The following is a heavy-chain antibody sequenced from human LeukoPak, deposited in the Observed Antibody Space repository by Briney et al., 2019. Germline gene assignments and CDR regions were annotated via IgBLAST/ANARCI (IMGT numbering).Heavy chain of an antibody. CDR1: GYTFTSYG. J-gene: IGHJ4*02. CDR3: ARDHCRETFYSSHLDY. CDR2: ISAYNGNT. D-gene: IGHD6-19*01. V-gene: IGHV1-18*01. Sequence: ASVKVSCKASGYTFTSYGISWVRQAPGQGLEWMGWISAYNGNTNYAQKLQGRVTMTTDTSTSTAYMELRSLRSDDTAVYYCARDHCRETFYSSHLDYWGQGTLVTVSS.